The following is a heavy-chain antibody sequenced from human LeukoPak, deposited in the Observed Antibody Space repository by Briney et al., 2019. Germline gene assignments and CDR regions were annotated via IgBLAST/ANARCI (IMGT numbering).Heavy chain of an antibody. CDR2: INPNSGGT. V-gene: IGHV1-2*02. CDR1: GYTFTGYY. Sequence: ASVKVSCKASGYTFTGYYMHWVRQAPGQELEWMGWINPNSGGTNYAQKFQGRVTMTRDTSISTAYMELSRLRSDDTAVYYCARVVAGTMRAFDYWGQGTLVTVSS. D-gene: IGHD6-19*01. J-gene: IGHJ4*02. CDR3: ARVVAGTMRAFDY.